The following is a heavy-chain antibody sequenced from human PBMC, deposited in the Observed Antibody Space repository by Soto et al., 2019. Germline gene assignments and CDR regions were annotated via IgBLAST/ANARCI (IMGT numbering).Heavy chain of an antibody. J-gene: IGHJ6*02. CDR3: ARVCGGDCNYGMDV. Sequence: QVQLQESGPGLVKPSQTLSITCTVSVGSISSGGYYWTWIRQHPGKGIEWIGYIYYSGITYYNPSLKRRGTISVDTSKNQFSLQLRSVTVADTAVAYCARVCGGDCNYGMDVWGQGTTVTVSS. V-gene: IGHV4-31*03. CDR2: IYYSGIT. CDR1: VGSISSGGYY. D-gene: IGHD2-21*02.